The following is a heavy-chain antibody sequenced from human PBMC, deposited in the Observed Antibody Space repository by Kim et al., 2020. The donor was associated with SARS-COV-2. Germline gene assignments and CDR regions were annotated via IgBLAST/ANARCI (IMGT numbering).Heavy chain of an antibody. CDR2: INAGNGNT. V-gene: IGHV1-3*01. Sequence: ASVKVSCKASGYTFTSYAMHWVRQAPGQRLEWMGWINAGNGNTKYSQKFQGRVTITRDTSASTAYMELSSLRSEDTAVYYCARDPASEVVVAANGFGDAFDIWGQGTMVTVSS. D-gene: IGHD2-15*01. CDR1: GYTFTSYA. J-gene: IGHJ3*02. CDR3: ARDPASEVVVAANGFGDAFDI.